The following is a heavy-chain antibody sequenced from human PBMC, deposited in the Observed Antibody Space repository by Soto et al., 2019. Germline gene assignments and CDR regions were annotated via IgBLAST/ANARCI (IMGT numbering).Heavy chain of an antibody. J-gene: IGHJ6*02. CDR2: ISYDGSNK. D-gene: IGHD2-15*01. CDR3: AKDRGYCSGGSCYWGYYYGMDV. V-gene: IGHV3-30*18. Sequence: GGSLRLSCAASGFTFSSYGMHWVRQAPGKGLEWVAVISYDGSNKYYADSVKGRFTISRDNSKNTLYLQMNSLRAEDTAVYYCAKDRGYCSGGSCYWGYYYGMDVWGQGTTVTVSS. CDR1: GFTFSSYG.